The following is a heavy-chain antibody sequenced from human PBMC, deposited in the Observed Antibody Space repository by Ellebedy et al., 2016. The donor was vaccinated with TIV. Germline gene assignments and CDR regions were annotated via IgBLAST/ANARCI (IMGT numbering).Heavy chain of an antibody. V-gene: IGHV3-74*01. Sequence: GESLKISCAASGFTFSSYWMHWVRQVPGKGLVWVSHINNDGSSTSYADSVKGRFTISRDNAKNTLYLQMNSLRAEDTAVYYCARGGGYYYDSSGYYGGWFDPWGQGTLVTVSS. CDR3: ARGGGYYYDSSGYYGGWFDP. CDR1: GFTFSSYW. D-gene: IGHD3-22*01. J-gene: IGHJ5*02. CDR2: INNDGSST.